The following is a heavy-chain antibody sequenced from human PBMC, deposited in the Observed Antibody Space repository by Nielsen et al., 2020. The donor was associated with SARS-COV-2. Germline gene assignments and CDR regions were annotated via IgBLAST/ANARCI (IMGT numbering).Heavy chain of an antibody. CDR1: GGSFSGYY. V-gene: IGHV4-34*01. J-gene: IGHJ6*02. CDR2: INHSGST. Sequence: SETLSLTCAVYGGSFSGYYWSWIRQPPGKGLEWIGEINHSGSTNYNPSLKSRVTISVDTSKNQFSLKLSPVTAADTAVYYCARRPQPYYYYYGMDVWGQGTTVTVSS. CDR3: ARRPQPYYYYYGMDV. D-gene: IGHD2-2*01.